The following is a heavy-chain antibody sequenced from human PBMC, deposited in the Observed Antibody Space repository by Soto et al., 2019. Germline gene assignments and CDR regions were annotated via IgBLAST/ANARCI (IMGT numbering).Heavy chain of an antibody. V-gene: IGHV1-69*01. Sequence: QDHLAQSGAEVKKPGSSVTVSCKASGGTFTSYGISWVRQAPGHGLDWMGVIIPLYGTGNYAQKFQGRVSIPADQSTSTGYMDLSSLRSDDTAVYYCARVRVIRGVIPSHFGLWGQGTLVTVSS. D-gene: IGHD3-10*01. J-gene: IGHJ4*02. CDR3: ARVRVIRGVIPSHFGL. CDR1: GGTFTSYG. CDR2: IIPLYGTG.